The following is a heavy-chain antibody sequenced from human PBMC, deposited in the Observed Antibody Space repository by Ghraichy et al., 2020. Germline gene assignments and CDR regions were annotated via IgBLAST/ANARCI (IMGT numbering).Heavy chain of an antibody. Sequence: ASVKVSCKVSGYTLTELSMHWVRQAPGKGLEWMGGFDPEDGETIYAQKFQGRVTMTEDTSTDTAYMELSSLRSEDTAVYYCATTDLPGVGATNLHFQHWGQGTLVTVSS. CDR3: ATTDLPGVGATNLHFQH. CDR2: FDPEDGET. D-gene: IGHD1-26*01. CDR1: GYTLTELS. V-gene: IGHV1-24*01. J-gene: IGHJ1*01.